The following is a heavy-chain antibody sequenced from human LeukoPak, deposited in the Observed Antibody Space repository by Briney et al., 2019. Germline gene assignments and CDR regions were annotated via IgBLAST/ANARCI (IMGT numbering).Heavy chain of an antibody. D-gene: IGHD2-15*01. J-gene: IGHJ5*02. CDR1: GGSFSGYY. Sequence: SETLSLTCAVYGGSFSGYYWSWIRQPPGKGLEWIGEINHSGSTNYNPSLKSRVTISVDTSKNQFSLKLSSVTAADTAVYYCARVVVVVAATLGWFGPWGQGTLVTVSS. CDR3: ARVVVVVAATLGWFGP. CDR2: INHSGST. V-gene: IGHV4-34*01.